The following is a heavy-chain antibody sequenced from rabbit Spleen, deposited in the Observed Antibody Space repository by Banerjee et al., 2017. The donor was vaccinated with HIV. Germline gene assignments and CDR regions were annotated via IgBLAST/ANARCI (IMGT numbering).Heavy chain of an antibody. CDR2: INTHSGNT. CDR1: GFSLSNNYV. Sequence: QEQLEESGGDLVKPEGSLTLTCTASGFSLSNNYVMCWVRQAPGKGLEWIACINTHSGNTVYASWAKGRFTVSRTSSTTVALQMTSLTAADTATYFCARNGGMLDYNLWGPGTLVTVS. J-gene: IGHJ4*01. V-gene: IGHV1S45*01. CDR3: ARNGGMLDYNL. D-gene: IGHD6-1*01.